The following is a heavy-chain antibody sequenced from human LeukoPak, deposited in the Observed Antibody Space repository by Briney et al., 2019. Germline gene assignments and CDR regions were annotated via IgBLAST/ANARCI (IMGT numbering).Heavy chain of an antibody. CDR2: IKQDASVK. CDR3: ARCRYSSAGCSFDI. J-gene: IGHJ3*02. V-gene: IGHV3-7*03. CDR1: GFTFSDYW. D-gene: IGHD2-15*01. Sequence: GGSLRLSCSASGFTFSDYWMSWVRLAPGKGLEWVANIKQDASVKYYVDSVKGRFTASRDNAESSLFVQMSSLRVEDTAVYYCARCRYSSAGCSFDIWGQGTMVTVSP.